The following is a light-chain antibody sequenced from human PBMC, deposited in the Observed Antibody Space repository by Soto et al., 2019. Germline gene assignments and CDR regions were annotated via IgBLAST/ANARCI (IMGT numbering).Light chain of an antibody. Sequence: EIVMTQSPGTLSVSPGERVTLSCRASQSVGNNLAWHQQKPGQAPRLLIYAASTRAAAVPDRFTGSGSGTDFTLTISRLEPEDFAVYYCQQYDSSPRTFGQGTKVDIK. CDR3: QQYDSSPRT. V-gene: IGKV3-20*01. CDR1: QSVGNN. CDR2: AAS. J-gene: IGKJ1*01.